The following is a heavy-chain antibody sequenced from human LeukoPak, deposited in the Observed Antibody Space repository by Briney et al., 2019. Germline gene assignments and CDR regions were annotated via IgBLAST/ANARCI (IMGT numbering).Heavy chain of an antibody. CDR1: GFTVRSNY. CDR2: LYSGGTT. V-gene: IGHV3-53*01. D-gene: IGHD1/OR15-1a*01. Sequence: GGSLRLSCAASGFTVRSNYMTWVRQAPGKGLEWVSVLYSGGTTYYTDSVKGRFTISRDNSKNTLYLEMNSLRVEDTAVYYCARGSLETGTGYFDIWGQGTMVTVAS. CDR3: ARGSLETGTGYFDI. J-gene: IGHJ3*02.